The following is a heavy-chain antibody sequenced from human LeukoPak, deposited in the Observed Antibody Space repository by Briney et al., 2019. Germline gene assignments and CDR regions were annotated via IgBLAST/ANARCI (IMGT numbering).Heavy chain of an antibody. CDR2: ITSDGSAT. Sequence: GGSLRLSCAASGFTFSSCWMHWVRQGPGKGLAWVSRITSDGSATDYADSVKGRFTISRDNAKNTLYLHMDSLRAEDTAVYYCARDASPGYFDLWGRGTLVTVSS. D-gene: IGHD2-15*01. CDR1: GFTFSSCW. J-gene: IGHJ2*01. V-gene: IGHV3-74*01. CDR3: ARDASPGYFDL.